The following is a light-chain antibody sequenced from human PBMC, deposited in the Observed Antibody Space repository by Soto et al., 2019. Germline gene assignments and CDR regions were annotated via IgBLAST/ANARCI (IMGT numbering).Light chain of an antibody. V-gene: IGLV2-11*01. CDR1: SSDVGGYNY. CDR2: DVS. CDR3: SSYAGSYTFVV. J-gene: IGLJ2*01. Sequence: QSALTQPRSVSGSPGQSVTISCTGTSSDVGGYNYVSWYQQHTGKAPKLMIYDVSKRPSGVPDRFPGSKSGNTASLTISGLQAEDEADYYCSSYAGSYTFVVFGGGTKVTVL.